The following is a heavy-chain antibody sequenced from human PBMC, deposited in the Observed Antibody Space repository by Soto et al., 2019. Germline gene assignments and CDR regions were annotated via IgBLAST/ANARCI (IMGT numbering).Heavy chain of an antibody. J-gene: IGHJ6*02. Sequence: GGSLRLSCAASGFTFSRYGMHWVRQAPGKGLEWMSVIWYDGSNKYYGDSVRGRFTISRDNSKNTLYLQMNTLRAEDTAVYYCARDWEVAATPGPIYYYYGMDVWGQGTTVTV. CDR2: IWYDGSNK. V-gene: IGHV3-33*01. D-gene: IGHD2-15*01. CDR1: GFTFSRYG. CDR3: ARDWEVAATPGPIYYYYGMDV.